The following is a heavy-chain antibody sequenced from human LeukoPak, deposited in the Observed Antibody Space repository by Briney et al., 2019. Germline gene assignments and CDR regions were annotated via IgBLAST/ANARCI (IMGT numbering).Heavy chain of an antibody. V-gene: IGHV3-23*01. Sequence: GGSLRLSCAASGSTFSSYAMSWVRQAPGKGLEWVSAISGSGGSTYYADSVKGRFTISRDNSKNTLYLQMNSLRAEDTAVYYCAKDIRDIVVVDGENNDAFDIWGQGTVVTVSS. CDR1: GSTFSSYA. CDR3: AKDIRDIVVVDGENNDAFDI. D-gene: IGHD2-15*01. CDR2: ISGSGGST. J-gene: IGHJ3*02.